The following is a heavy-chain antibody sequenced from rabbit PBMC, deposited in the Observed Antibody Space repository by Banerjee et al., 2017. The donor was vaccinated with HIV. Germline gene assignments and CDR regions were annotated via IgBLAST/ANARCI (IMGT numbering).Heavy chain of an antibody. V-gene: IGHV1S45*01. J-gene: IGHJ4*01. CDR2: IDGGSGGST. D-gene: IGHD2-1*01. CDR1: GIDFSSYYY. CDR3: ARRDRTNYDTDRL. Sequence: QQQLEESGGGLVKPGGTLTLTCKASGIDFSSYYYMCWVRQAPGKGLEWIACIDGGSGGSTYYASWAKGRFTISKTSSTTVTLQMTSLTAADTATYFCARRDRTNYDTDRLWGPGTLVTVS.